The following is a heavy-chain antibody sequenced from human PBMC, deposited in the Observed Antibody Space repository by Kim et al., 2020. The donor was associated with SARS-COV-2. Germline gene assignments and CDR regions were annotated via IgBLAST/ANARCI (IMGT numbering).Heavy chain of an antibody. D-gene: IGHD5-12*01. Sequence: GGSLRPSCAASGFTFDDYAMHWVRQAPGKGLEWVSGISWNSGSIGYADSVKGRFTISRDNAKNSLYLQMNSLRAEDTALYYCAGSGYDSAYWGQGTLV. CDR3: AGSGYDSAY. V-gene: IGHV3-9*01. CDR1: GFTFDDYA. J-gene: IGHJ4*02. CDR2: ISWNSGSI.